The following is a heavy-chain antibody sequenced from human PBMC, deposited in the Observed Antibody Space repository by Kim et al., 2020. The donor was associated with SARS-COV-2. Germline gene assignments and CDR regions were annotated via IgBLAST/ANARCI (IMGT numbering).Heavy chain of an antibody. CDR2: ISGSGGST. Sequence: GGSLRLSCAASGFTFSSYAMTWVRQAPGKGLECVSAISGSGGSTHYADSVKGRFTISRDNSKNTVYLQMNNLRAEDTALYYCAKVDSGWRFDYWGQGTLVTVSS. V-gene: IGHV3-23*01. D-gene: IGHD6-19*01. CDR3: AKVDSGWRFDY. J-gene: IGHJ4*02. CDR1: GFTFSSYA.